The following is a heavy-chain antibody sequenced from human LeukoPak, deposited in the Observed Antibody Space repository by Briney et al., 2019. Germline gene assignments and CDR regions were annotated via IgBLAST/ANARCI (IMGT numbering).Heavy chain of an antibody. J-gene: IGHJ6*02. V-gene: IGHV4-59*01. CDR2: IYYSGST. CDR1: GGSISSYY. Sequence: SETLSLTCTVSGGSISSYYWSWIRQPPGKGLEWMGYIYYSGSTNYNPSLKSRVTISVDTSKTQFSLKLSSVTAADTAVYYCARVVVVAATGRDYYYYGMDVWGQGTTVTVSS. CDR3: ARVVVVAATGRDYYYYGMDV. D-gene: IGHD2-15*01.